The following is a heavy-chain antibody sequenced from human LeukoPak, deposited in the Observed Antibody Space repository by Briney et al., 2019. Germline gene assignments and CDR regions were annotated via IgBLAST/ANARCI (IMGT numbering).Heavy chain of an antibody. D-gene: IGHD2-2*01. CDR3: ARLGYCSSTSCRSRDY. CDR1: GYTFTSYD. CDR2: MNPNSGNT. J-gene: IGHJ4*02. V-gene: IGHV1-8*03. Sequence: ASVKVSCKASGYTFTSYDINWVRQATGQGLEWMGWMNPNSGNTGYAQKFRGRVTITADESTSTAYMELSSLRSEDTAVYYCARLGYCSSTSCRSRDYWGQGTLVTVSS.